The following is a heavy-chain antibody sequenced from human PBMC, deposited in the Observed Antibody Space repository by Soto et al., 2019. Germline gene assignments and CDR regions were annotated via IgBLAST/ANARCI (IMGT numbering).Heavy chain of an antibody. Sequence: EVQLAESGGGLIQPGGSLRLSCATSGFTFSRYWIHWVRQAPGEGLVWVSRISGDGVHTDYAESVKGRFTVSRDIAKSTGYLQMNNLRAEDTAIYYCARGGARWPGYFDSWGQGALVAVSS. D-gene: IGHD2-15*01. CDR1: GFTFSRYW. CDR2: ISGDGVHT. J-gene: IGHJ4*02. CDR3: ARGGARWPGYFDS. V-gene: IGHV3-74*01.